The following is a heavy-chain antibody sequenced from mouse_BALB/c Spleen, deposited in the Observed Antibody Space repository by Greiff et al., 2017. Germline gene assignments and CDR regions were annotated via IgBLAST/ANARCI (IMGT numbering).Heavy chain of an antibody. D-gene: IGHD1-1*01. J-gene: IGHJ2*01. CDR3: TRYGLDY. V-gene: IGHV1S81*02. Sequence: QVTLKESGAELVKPGASVKLSCKASGYTFTSYYMYWVKQRPGQGLEWIGEINPSNGGTNFNEKFKSKATLTVDKSSSTAYMQLSSLTSEDSAVYYCTRYGLDYWGQGTTLTVSS. CDR2: INPSNGGT. CDR1: GYTFTSYY.